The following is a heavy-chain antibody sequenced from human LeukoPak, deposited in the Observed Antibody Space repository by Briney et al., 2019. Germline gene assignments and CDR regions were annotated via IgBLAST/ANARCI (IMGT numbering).Heavy chain of an antibody. Sequence: QTGGSLRLSCAASGFTFCRSWMTWARQAPGKGLEWLANINENGSEKKYVDSVKGRFTISRDNTKNSLYLQMNSLRVEDTGVYYCARDASRGFEPWGQGTLVTVSS. D-gene: IGHD3-10*01. CDR1: GFTFCRSW. CDR3: ARDASRGFEP. V-gene: IGHV3-7*01. CDR2: INENGSEK. J-gene: IGHJ5*02.